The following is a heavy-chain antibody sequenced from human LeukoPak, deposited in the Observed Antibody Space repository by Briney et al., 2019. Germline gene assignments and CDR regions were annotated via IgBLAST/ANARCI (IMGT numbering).Heavy chain of an antibody. Sequence: SETLSLTCAVYGGSFSGYYWSWIRQPPGKGLEWIGEINHSGSTNYNPSLKSRVTISVDTSKSQFSLKLSSVTAADTAVYYCARGLRVRGVAASAFDIWGQGTMVTVSS. CDR3: ARGLRVRGVAASAFDI. V-gene: IGHV4-34*01. J-gene: IGHJ3*02. CDR1: GGSFSGYY. CDR2: INHSGST. D-gene: IGHD3-10*01.